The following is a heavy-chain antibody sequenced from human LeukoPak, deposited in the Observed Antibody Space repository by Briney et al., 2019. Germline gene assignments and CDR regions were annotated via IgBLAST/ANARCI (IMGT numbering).Heavy chain of an antibody. CDR2: VSGSGRNT. Sequence: GGSLRLSCAGSGFTFSNYAMTWVRQAPGKGLEWVSSVSGSGRNTFYPDSVEGRFTISRDNSKNTLYLQMNSLRAEDTAVYYCAKDLRAAFDIWGQGTMVTVSS. J-gene: IGHJ3*02. D-gene: IGHD6-25*01. V-gene: IGHV3-23*01. CDR3: AKDLRAAFDI. CDR1: GFTFSNYA.